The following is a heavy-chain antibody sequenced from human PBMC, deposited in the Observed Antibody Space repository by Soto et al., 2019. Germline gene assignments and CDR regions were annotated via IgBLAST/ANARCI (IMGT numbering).Heavy chain of an antibody. CDR3: ARDQRALRYFDY. CDR1: GESISGGDYY. Sequence: QVQLQESGPGLVKPSQTLSLTCSVSGESISGGDYYWSWIRQPPGEALEWIGHIHYSGSTYYNASLKSRLTVSMDTSNNQFSLNLNSVTAADTAVYYCARDQRALRYFDYWGQGILVTVSS. V-gene: IGHV4-30-4*01. CDR2: IHYSGST. J-gene: IGHJ4*02.